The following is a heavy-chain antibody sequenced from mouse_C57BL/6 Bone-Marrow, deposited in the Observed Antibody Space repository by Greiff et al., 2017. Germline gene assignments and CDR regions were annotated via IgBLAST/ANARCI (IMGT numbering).Heavy chain of an antibody. J-gene: IGHJ2*01. V-gene: IGHV1-64*01. CDR2: IHPNSGST. D-gene: IGHD1-1*01. CDR3: ARGYYGSSFFDY. CDR1: GYTFTSYW. Sequence: VQLQQPGAELVKPGASVKLSCKASGYTFTSYWMHWVKQRPGQGLEWIGMIHPNSGSTNYNEKFKSKATLTVDKSSSTAYMQLSSLTSEDSAVYYCARGYYGSSFFDYWGQGTTLTVSS.